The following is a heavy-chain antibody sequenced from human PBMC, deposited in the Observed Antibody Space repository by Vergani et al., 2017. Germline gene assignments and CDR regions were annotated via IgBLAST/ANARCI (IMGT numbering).Heavy chain of an antibody. CDR1: GFTLNTYG. Sequence: QVQILQSGGGVVQPGGSLRLSCTLSGFTLNTYGIHWVRQAPGKGLEWVSAISGSGGSTYYADSVKGRFTISRDNSKNTLYLQMNSLRAEDTAVYYCARAYCSSTSCYTFFDYWGQGTLVTVSS. V-gene: IGHV3-NL1*01. J-gene: IGHJ4*02. CDR2: ISGSGGST. CDR3: ARAYCSSTSCYTFFDY. D-gene: IGHD2-2*02.